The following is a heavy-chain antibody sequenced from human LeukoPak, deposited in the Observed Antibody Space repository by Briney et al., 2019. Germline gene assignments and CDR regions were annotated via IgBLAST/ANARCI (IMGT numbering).Heavy chain of an antibody. V-gene: IGHV3-23*01. D-gene: IGHD1-26*01. Sequence: GGSLRLSCEASGFTFGNSAMAWVRQAPGKGLEWLSGISASGHYTYNAHSAKGRFTISRDNSKNTLYLQMNSLKVEDTAVYFCTKDGSWGDYNFYFYIDVWGKGTTVTVSS. J-gene: IGHJ6*03. CDR1: GFTFGNSA. CDR3: TKDGSWGDYNFYFYIDV. CDR2: ISASGHYT.